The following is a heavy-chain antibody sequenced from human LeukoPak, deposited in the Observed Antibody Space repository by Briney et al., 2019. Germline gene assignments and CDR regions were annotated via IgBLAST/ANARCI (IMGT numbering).Heavy chain of an antibody. CDR1: GFTFSSYS. J-gene: IGHJ4*02. Sequence: PGGSLRLSCAASGFTFSSYSMNWVRQAPGKGLEWVSYISSSSTIYYADSVKGRFTISRDNAKNSLYLQMNSLRAEDTAVYYCARDKYSSGWYGKYYFDYWGQGTLVTVSS. D-gene: IGHD6-19*01. CDR3: ARDKYSSGWYGKYYFDY. V-gene: IGHV3-48*01. CDR2: ISSSSTI.